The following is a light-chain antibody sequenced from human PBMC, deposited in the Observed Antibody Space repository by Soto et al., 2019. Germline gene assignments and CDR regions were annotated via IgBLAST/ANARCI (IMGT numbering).Light chain of an antibody. J-gene: IGLJ1*01. CDR2: ADS. Sequence: QSVLTQPPSVSGAPGQRVTISCTGSSSNIGAGKDVNWFQQLPGTAPKLLIYADSNRPSGVPDRFSGSKSGTSASLAIAGLQVEDEADYDCQSYGTSLSGLYVFGTGTKLTVL. CDR1: SSNIGAGKD. CDR3: QSYGTSLSGLYV. V-gene: IGLV1-40*01.